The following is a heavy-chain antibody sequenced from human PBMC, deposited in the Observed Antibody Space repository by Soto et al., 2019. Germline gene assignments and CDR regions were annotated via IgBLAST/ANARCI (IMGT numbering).Heavy chain of an antibody. V-gene: IGHV1-69*01. J-gene: IGHJ1*01. CDR3: XXXLEVAAAGXXXXXXX. D-gene: IGHD6-13*01. CDR2: IIPIFGTA. CDR1: GGTFSSYA. Sequence: QVQLVQSGAEVKKPGSSVKVSCKASGGTFSSYAISWVRQAPGQGLEWMGGIIPIFGTANYAQKFQGRVTITADESTSTAYMELSSLRSEDTXXXXXXXXLEVAAAGXXXXXXXWGQ.